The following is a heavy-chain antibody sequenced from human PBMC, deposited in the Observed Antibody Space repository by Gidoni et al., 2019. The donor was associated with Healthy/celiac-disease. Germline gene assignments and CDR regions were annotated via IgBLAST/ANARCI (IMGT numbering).Heavy chain of an antibody. V-gene: IGHV3-33*01. D-gene: IGHD3-22*01. CDR1: GFTFSSYG. Sequence: QVQLVESGGGVVQPGRSLRLSCAASGFTFSSYGMHWVRQAPGKGLEWVAVIWYDGSNKYYADSVKGRFTISRDNSKNTLYLQMNSLRAEDTAVYYCARDALYGGYYPPLDYWGQGTLVTVSS. J-gene: IGHJ4*02. CDR2: IWYDGSNK. CDR3: ARDALYGGYYPPLDY.